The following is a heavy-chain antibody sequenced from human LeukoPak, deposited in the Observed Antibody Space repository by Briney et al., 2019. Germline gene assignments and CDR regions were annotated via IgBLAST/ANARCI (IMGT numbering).Heavy chain of an antibody. D-gene: IGHD1-26*01. CDR3: ARQAWIVGATGRRAFDI. Sequence: GSLRLSCEASGFTFSSYDMHWVRQAPGKGLEWVAFIRYDGSNTYYADSVKGRFTISRDNAKNSLYLQMNSLRAEDTAVYYCARQAWIVGATGRRAFDIWGQGTMVTVSS. CDR1: GFTFSSYD. CDR2: IRYDGSNT. J-gene: IGHJ3*02. V-gene: IGHV3-30*02.